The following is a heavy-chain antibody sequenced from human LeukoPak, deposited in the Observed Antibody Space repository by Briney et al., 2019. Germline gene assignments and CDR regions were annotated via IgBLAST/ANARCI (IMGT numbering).Heavy chain of an antibody. CDR3: ARAPGVVVVIAIPAGYYMDV. D-gene: IGHD2-21*01. V-gene: IGHV3-7*01. J-gene: IGHJ6*03. CDR2: IKQDGSEK. CDR1: GFTFSSYW. Sequence: GGSLRLSCAASGFTFSSYWMSWVRQAPGKGLEWVANIKQDGSEKYYVDSVKGRFTISRDNAKNSLYLQMNSLRAEGTAVYYCARAPGVVVVIAIPAGYYMDVWGKGTTVTVSS.